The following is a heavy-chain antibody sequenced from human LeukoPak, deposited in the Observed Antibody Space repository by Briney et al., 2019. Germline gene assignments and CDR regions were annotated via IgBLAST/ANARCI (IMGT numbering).Heavy chain of an antibody. Sequence: KPSETLSFTCTVSGGSISVFNWSWIRQPPGMGLEWIGDTYYSGTTNYNPSLKSRLTISLETSKNQFSLRLTSVTAADTAVYYCARIDAVAAAPSSFDYWGQGTLVTVSS. CDR1: GGSISVFN. CDR3: ARIDAVAAAPSSFDY. V-gene: IGHV4-59*01. J-gene: IGHJ4*02. CDR2: TYYSGTT. D-gene: IGHD6-19*01.